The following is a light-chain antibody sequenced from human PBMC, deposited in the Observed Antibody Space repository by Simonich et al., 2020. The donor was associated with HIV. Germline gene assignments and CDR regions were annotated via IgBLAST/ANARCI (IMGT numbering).Light chain of an antibody. Sequence: QSALTQPASVSGYPGQSITISCTVTTSDVGGYNYVSWYQTHPGKAPKLKIYDVSNRHSGVSNRFSGSKSGNTASLTISGLQAEDEADYYCSSYKSSSTWVFGGGTKLTVL. CDR1: TSDVGGYNY. CDR2: DVS. J-gene: IGLJ3*02. V-gene: IGLV2-14*03. CDR3: SSYKSSSTWV.